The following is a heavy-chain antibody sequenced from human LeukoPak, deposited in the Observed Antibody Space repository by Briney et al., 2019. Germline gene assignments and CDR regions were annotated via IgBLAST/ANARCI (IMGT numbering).Heavy chain of an antibody. CDR3: ARELRRDAY. CDR1: GYTFTSYD. D-gene: IGHD4-17*01. V-gene: IGHV1-8*01. J-gene: IGHJ4*02. CDR2: INPNSGHT. Sequence: ASVKVSCKASGYTFTSYDVNWVRQATGQGLEWMGYINPNSGHTTYAQRFQGRITKTRDTSISTAYMELTSLTSEDTAIYYCARELRRDAYWGQGALVTVSS.